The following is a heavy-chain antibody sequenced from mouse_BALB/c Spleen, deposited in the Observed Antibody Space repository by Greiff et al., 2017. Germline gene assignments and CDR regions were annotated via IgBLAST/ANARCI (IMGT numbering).Heavy chain of an antibody. Sequence: DVKLQESGPSLVKPSQTLSLTCSVTGDSITSGYWTWIRKFPGNKLEYMGYISYSGSTYYNPSLKSRISITRDTSKNQYYLQLNSVTTEDTATYYCARWDWPYYYAMDYWGQGTSVTVSS. CDR1: GDSITSGY. J-gene: IGHJ4*01. CDR2: ISYSGST. CDR3: ARWDWPYYYAMDY. D-gene: IGHD3-3*01. V-gene: IGHV3-8*02.